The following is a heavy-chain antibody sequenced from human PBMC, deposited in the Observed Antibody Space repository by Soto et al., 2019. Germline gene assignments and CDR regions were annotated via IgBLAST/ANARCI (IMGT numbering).Heavy chain of an antibody. J-gene: IGHJ6*02. D-gene: IGHD3-22*01. CDR1: GGTFSSYA. CDR2: IIPIFGTA. CDR3: ASSMIVVVKYYYYGMDV. Sequence: SVKVSCKASGGTFSSYAISWVRQAPGQGLEWMGGIIPIFGTANYAQKFQGRVTITADESTSTAYMELSSLRSEDTAVYYCASSMIVVVKYYYYGMDVWGQGTTVTVSS. V-gene: IGHV1-69*13.